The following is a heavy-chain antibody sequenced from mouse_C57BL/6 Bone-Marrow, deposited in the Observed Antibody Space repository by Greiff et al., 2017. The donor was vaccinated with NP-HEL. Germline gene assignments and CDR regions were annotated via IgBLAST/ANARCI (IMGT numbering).Heavy chain of an antibody. J-gene: IGHJ4*01. V-gene: IGHV5-6*02. CDR2: ISSGGSYT. Sequence: EVKLVESGGDLVKPGGSLKLSCAASGFTFSSYGMSWVRQTPDKRLEWVATISSGGSYTYYPDSVKGRFTISRDNAKNTLYLQMSSLKSEDTAMYYCARDGSSYVAMDYWGQGTSVTVSS. D-gene: IGHD1-1*01. CDR1: GFTFSSYG. CDR3: ARDGSSYVAMDY.